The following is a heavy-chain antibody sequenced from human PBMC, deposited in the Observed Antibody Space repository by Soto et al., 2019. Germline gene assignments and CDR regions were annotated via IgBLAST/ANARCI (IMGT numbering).Heavy chain of an antibody. V-gene: IGHV5-51*01. D-gene: IGHD2-2*02. Sequence: GESLKISCKGSGYSFTSYWIGWVRQMPGKGLEWMGIIYPGDSDTRYSPSFQGQVTMTRDTSISTAYMELSRLRSDDTAVYYCASLGYCSSTSCYTVPYYYYGMDVWGQGTTVTVSS. CDR2: IYPGDSDT. CDR3: ASLGYCSSTSCYTVPYYYYGMDV. J-gene: IGHJ6*02. CDR1: GYSFTSYW.